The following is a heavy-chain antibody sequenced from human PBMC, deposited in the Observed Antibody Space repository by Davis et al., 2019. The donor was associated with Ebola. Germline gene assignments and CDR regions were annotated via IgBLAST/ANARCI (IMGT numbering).Heavy chain of an antibody. Sequence: GSLRLSCTVSGGSISSYYWSWIRQPPGKGLEWIGYIYYSGSTNYNPSLKSRVTISVDTSKNQFSLKLSSVTAADTAVYYCARRLAVAGTHWYFDLWGRGTLVTVSS. D-gene: IGHD6-19*01. CDR2: IYYSGST. V-gene: IGHV4-59*01. J-gene: IGHJ2*01. CDR3: ARRLAVAGTHWYFDL. CDR1: GGSISSYY.